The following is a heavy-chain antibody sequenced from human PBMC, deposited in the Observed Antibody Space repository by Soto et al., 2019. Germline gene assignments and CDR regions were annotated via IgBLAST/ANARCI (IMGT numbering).Heavy chain of an antibody. CDR2: IYHSGST. V-gene: IGHV4-4*02. Sequence: QVQLQESGPGLVKPSGTLSLTCAVSGGSISSSNWWSWVRQPPGKGLEWIGEIYHSGSTNYNPSLKSRVTISVDKSKNQFSRSLSSVAAADTAVYYCARQRVPPLGYYYYGMDVWGQGTTVTVSS. D-gene: IGHD3-16*01. J-gene: IGHJ6*02. CDR3: ARQRVPPLGYYYYGMDV. CDR1: GGSISSSNW.